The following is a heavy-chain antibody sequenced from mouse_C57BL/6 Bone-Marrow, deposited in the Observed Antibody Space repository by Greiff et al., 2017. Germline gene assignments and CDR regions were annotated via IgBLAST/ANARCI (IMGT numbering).Heavy chain of an antibody. V-gene: IGHV1-26*01. D-gene: IGHD1-1*01. CDR3: AREDYYGSSYYY. CDR1: GYTFTDYY. Sequence: EVKLQQSGPELVKPGASVKISCKASGYTFTDYYMNWVKQSHGKSLEWIGDINPNNGGTSYNQKFKGKATLTVDKSSSTAYMELRSLTSEDSAVYYCAREDYYGSSYYYWGQGTTLTVSS. CDR2: INPNNGGT. J-gene: IGHJ2*01.